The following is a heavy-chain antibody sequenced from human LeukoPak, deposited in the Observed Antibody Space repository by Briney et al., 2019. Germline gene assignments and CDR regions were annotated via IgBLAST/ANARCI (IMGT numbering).Heavy chain of an antibody. V-gene: IGHV4-39*01. J-gene: IGHJ5*02. CDR3: ARGVEMATKNWFDP. CDR1: GGSISSSSYY. CDR2: IYYSGST. D-gene: IGHD5-12*01. Sequence: PSETLSLTCTVSGGSISSSSYYWGWIRQPPGKGLEWIGSIYYSGSTYYNPSLKSRVTISVDTSKNQFSLKLSSVTAADTAVYYCARGVEMATKNWFDPWGQGTLVTVSS.